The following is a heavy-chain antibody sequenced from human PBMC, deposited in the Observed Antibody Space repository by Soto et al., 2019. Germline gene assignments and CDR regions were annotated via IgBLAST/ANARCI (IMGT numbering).Heavy chain of an antibody. V-gene: IGHV1-18*04. D-gene: IGHD2-15*01. CDR1: GYTFTSYG. Sequence: ASVKVSCKASGYTFTSYGISWVRQAPGQGLEWMGWISAYNGNTNYAQKLQGRVTMTTDTSTSTAYMELRSLRSDDTAVYYCARDGENIVVVVAASDYYGMDVWGQGTTVTVS. CDR3: ARDGENIVVVVAASDYYGMDV. J-gene: IGHJ6*02. CDR2: ISAYNGNT.